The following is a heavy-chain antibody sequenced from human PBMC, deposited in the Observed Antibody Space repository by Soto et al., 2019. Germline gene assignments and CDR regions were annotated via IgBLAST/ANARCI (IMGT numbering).Heavy chain of an antibody. J-gene: IGHJ4*02. Sequence: SETLSLTCTVSGGSISSYYWSWIRQPPGKGLEWIGYIYYSGSTNYNPSLKSRVTISVDTSKNQFSLKLSSVTAADTAVYYCAREYYDILTGYYNVFDYWGQGTLVTVSS. CDR1: GGSISSYY. V-gene: IGHV4-59*01. CDR2: IYYSGST. CDR3: AREYYDILTGYYNVFDY. D-gene: IGHD3-9*01.